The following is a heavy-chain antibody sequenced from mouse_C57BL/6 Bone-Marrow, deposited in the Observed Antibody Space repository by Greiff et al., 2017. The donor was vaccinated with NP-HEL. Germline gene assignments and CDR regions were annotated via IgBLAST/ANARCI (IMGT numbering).Heavy chain of an antibody. Sequence: VQLQQSGAELVKPGASVKLSCTASGFNIKDYYMHWVKQRTEQGLEWIGRIDPEDGATKYAPKFQGKATITADTSSNTAYLQLSSLTSEDTAVYYCVHYYGSSYFWCFDVWGTGTTVTVSS. CDR2: IDPEDGAT. CDR3: VHYYGSSYFWCFDV. CDR1: GFNIKDYY. J-gene: IGHJ1*03. V-gene: IGHV14-2*01. D-gene: IGHD1-1*01.